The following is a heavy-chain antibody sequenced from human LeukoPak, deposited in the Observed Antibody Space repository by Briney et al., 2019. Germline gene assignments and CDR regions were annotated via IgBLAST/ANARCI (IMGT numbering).Heavy chain of an antibody. CDR3: AKTYGYYFDH. D-gene: IGHD4-17*01. CDR2: ITGSGTNT. J-gene: IGHJ4*02. V-gene: IGHV3-23*01. Sequence: GGSLRLSCAASGFTFSIHALSWVRQAPGKGLESVSSITGSGTNTYYADSVKGRFTISRDNSKSTLYLQMDSLRADDTAIYYCAKTYGYYFDHWGQGALVTVSS. CDR1: GFTFSIHA.